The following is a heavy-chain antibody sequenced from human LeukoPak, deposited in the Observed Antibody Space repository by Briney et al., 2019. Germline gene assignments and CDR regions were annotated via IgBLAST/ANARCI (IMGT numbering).Heavy chain of an antibody. CDR3: ARGFWGVYGDGYDY. Sequence: GGSLNLSCAASGFPFSSYEMNWVRQAPGKGLEWVSYISSSGSTKYYADYVKGRFTISRDNAKNSLYLQMTSLRAEDTAVYSCARGFWGVYGDGYDYWGQGTLVTVSS. D-gene: IGHD4-17*01. CDR1: GFPFSSYE. V-gene: IGHV3-48*03. CDR2: ISSSGSTK. J-gene: IGHJ4*02.